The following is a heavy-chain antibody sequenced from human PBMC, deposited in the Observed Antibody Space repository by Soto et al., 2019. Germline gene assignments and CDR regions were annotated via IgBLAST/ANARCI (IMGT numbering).Heavy chain of an antibody. V-gene: IGHV4-39*01. CDR3: ARRPKRGSYSWCFDY. CDR2: IYYSGSA. D-gene: IGHD1-26*01. CDR1: GGSITSNAYY. J-gene: IGHJ4*02. Sequence: LQLQESGPGLVKPSETLSLTCTVSGGSITSNAYYWGWIRQPPGKGLGWLGYIYYSGSASYNPSLTSRVTMSVETSKNQFSLKLSSVTAADTAVYYCARRPKRGSYSWCFDYWGQGTLVTVSS.